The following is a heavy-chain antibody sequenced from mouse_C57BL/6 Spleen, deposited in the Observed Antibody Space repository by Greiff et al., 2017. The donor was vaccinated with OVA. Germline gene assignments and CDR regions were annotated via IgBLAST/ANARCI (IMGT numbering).Heavy chain of an antibody. CDR1: GFTFSDYG. D-gene: IGHD1-1*01. Sequence: EVQGVESGGGLVKPGGSLKLSCAASGFTFSDYGMHWVRQAPEKGLEWVAYISSGSSTIYYADTVKGRFTISRDNAKNTLFLQMTSLRSEDTAMYYCARPTVVADYAMDYWGQGTSVTVSS. V-gene: IGHV5-17*01. CDR2: ISSGSSTI. CDR3: ARPTVVADYAMDY. J-gene: IGHJ4*01.